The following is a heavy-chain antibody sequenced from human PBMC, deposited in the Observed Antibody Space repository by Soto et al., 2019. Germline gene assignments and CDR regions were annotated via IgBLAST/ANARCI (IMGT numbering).Heavy chain of an antibody. D-gene: IGHD2-21*02. CDR2: IRSKANNYAT. V-gene: IGHV3-73*02. Sequence: EVQLVESGGGLVQPGGSLKLSCAASGFTFSGSAMHWVRQASGKGLEWVGRIRSKANNYATVYAASVKGRFTISRDDSKTTAQLQMNSLKTEDTAVYYCARHALQYCGGDCYLLPYFDLWGRGTLVTDSS. CDR3: ARHALQYCGGDCYLLPYFDL. CDR1: GFTFSGSA. J-gene: IGHJ2*01.